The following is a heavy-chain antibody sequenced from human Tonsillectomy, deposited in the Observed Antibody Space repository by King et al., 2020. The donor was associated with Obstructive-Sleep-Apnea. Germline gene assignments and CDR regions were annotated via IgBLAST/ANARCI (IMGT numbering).Heavy chain of an antibody. V-gene: IGHV3-30*02. J-gene: IGHJ4*02. CDR1: GFTFNTYG. D-gene: IGHD5-18*01. Sequence: VQLVESGGGVVQPGGSLRLSCAASGFTFNTYGMHWVRQAPGKGLEWVTFLPYDGSNKYYAEYVKGRLTISRDNSQNTLYLQMNSLIAEDTALYYCTRARTLGYSYGDPFDYWGQGTLVTVSS. CDR3: TRARTLGYSYGDPFDY. CDR2: LPYDGSNK.